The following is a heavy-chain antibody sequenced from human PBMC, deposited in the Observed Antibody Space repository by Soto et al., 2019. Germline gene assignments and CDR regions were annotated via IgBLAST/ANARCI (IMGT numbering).Heavy chain of an antibody. CDR2: INWIGGST. CDR1: GFIFGAHA. J-gene: IGHJ4*02. D-gene: IGHD3-16*01. Sequence: GFPRLSCSASGFIFGAHAMSWVRQAPGKGLEWVSAINWIGGSTNYADSMKGRFTISRDNAKNSLYLQMSSLRAEDTALYYCARHGGTPDLYFDYWGQGTPVTVSS. CDR3: ARHGGTPDLYFDY. V-gene: IGHV3-20*04.